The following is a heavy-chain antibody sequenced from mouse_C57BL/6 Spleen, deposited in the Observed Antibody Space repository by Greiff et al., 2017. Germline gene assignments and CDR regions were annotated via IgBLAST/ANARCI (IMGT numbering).Heavy chain of an antibody. CDR2: INPNNGGT. CDR3: ARRGGSSYPFAY. D-gene: IGHD1-1*01. J-gene: IGHJ3*01. V-gene: IGHV1-22*01. CDR1: GYTFTDYN. Sequence: VQLQQSGPELVKPGASVKMSCKASGYTFTDYNMHWVKQSHGKSLEWIGYINPNNGGTSYNQKFKGKATLTVNKSSSTAYMELRSLTSEASAVYYCARRGGSSYPFAYWGQGTLVTVSA.